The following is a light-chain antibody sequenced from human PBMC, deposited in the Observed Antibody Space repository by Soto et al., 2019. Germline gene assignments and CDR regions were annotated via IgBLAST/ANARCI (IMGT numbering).Light chain of an antibody. CDR3: QQYYRSCT. CDR1: QSVTDW. V-gene: IGKV1-5*01. Sequence: DIQLTQSPSTLSASVGDRVTITCRASQSVTDWLAWYQQKPGKAPKLLIYDASSLQSGVPSRFSGSGSGPEFSLTISSLQPDDFATYYCQQYYRSCTFGQGTKVEIK. J-gene: IGKJ2*02. CDR2: DAS.